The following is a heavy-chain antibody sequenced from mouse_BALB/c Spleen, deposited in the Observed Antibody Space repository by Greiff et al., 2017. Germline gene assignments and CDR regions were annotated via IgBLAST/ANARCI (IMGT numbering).Heavy chain of an antibody. CDR2: ISYSGST. Sequence: EVKLVESGPGLVKPSQSLSLTCTVTGYSITSDYAWNWIRQFPGNKLEWMGYISYSGSTSYNPSLKSRISITRDTSKNQFFLQLNSVTTEDTATYYCARYLPYYYAMDYWGQGTSVTVSS. CDR1: GYSITSDYA. D-gene: IGHD5-1*01. J-gene: IGHJ4*01. CDR3: ARYLPYYYAMDY. V-gene: IGHV3-2*02.